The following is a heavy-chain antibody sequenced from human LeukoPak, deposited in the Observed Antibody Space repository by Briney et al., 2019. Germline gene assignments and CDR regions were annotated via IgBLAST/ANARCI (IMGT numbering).Heavy chain of an antibody. CDR1: GFTFSSYS. V-gene: IGHV3-21*01. Sequence: GGSLRLSCAPSGFTFSSYSMNRVRQAPGKGLEWVSSISSASTYIYYADSVKGRFTISRDNAKNSLYLQMNSLRAEDTAVYYCARGGYGYSVYWGQGTLVTVSS. CDR2: ISSASTYI. D-gene: IGHD5/OR15-5a*01. J-gene: IGHJ4*02. CDR3: ARGGYGYSVY.